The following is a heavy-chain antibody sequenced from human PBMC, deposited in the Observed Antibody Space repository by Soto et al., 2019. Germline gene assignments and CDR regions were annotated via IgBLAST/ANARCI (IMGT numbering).Heavy chain of an antibody. J-gene: IGHJ5*02. CDR1: GGSINSSSYF. CDR2: IYYSGST. V-gene: IGHV4-39*01. Sequence: SETLSLTCSVSGGSINSSSYFWGWVRQPPGKGLEWIGSIYYSGSTYYNPSLRSRVTISVDTSKNPFSLKLSSVTAADTAVFYCARHYSSGSRNWFDPWGQGTRVTVSS. D-gene: IGHD6-19*01. CDR3: ARHYSSGSRNWFDP.